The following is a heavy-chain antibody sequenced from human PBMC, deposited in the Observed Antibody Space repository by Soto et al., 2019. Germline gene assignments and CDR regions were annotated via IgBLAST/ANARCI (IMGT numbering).Heavy chain of an antibody. V-gene: IGHV1-18*01. CDR1: GYTFTSYG. D-gene: IGHD3-10*01. CDR2: ISAYNGNT. Sequence: QVQLVQSGAEVKKPGASVKVSCKASGYTFTSYGISWVRQAPGQGLEWMGWISAYNGNTNYAQKLQGRVTMTTDTSTMKAYMELRILRSDYTAVYYCASAPAMVRDSLYYYYGMDVWGQGTTVTVSS. CDR3: ASAPAMVRDSLYYYYGMDV. J-gene: IGHJ6*02.